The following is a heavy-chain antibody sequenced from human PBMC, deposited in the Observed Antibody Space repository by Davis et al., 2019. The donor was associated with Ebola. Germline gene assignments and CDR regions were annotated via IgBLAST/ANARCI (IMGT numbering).Heavy chain of an antibody. CDR2: IYSGGST. CDR3: ARVGATVAYYYYYGMDV. D-gene: IGHD1-26*01. Sequence: GGSLRLSCAASGFTVSSNYMSWVRQAPGEGLEWVSVIYSGGSTYYADSVKGRFTISRHNSKNTLYLQMNSLRAEDTAVYYCARVGATVAYYYYYGMDVWGQGTTVTVSS. V-gene: IGHV3-53*04. J-gene: IGHJ6*02. CDR1: GFTVSSNY.